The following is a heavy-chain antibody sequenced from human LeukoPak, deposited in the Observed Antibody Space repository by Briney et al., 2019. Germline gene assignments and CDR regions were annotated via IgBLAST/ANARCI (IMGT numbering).Heavy chain of an antibody. CDR3: ARAGYYRFNY. CDR1: GFTFSTSW. CDR2: MNGDGTTT. D-gene: IGHD2/OR15-2a*01. J-gene: IGHJ4*02. Sequence: GGSLRLSCAASGFTFSTSWIHWVRQAPGKGLVWVSRMNGDGTTTNYADSVKGRFTISRDNAKNTLYLQMNSLRDEDTAVYYCARAGYYRFNYWGQGILVTVSS. V-gene: IGHV3-74*01.